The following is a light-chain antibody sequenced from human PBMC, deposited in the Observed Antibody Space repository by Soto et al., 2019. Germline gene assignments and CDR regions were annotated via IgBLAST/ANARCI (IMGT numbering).Light chain of an antibody. CDR2: GAF. J-gene: IGKJ1*01. CDR1: QSIRYY. CDR3: QHHNSYSQT. Sequence: IQLTQSPPTLSASVGDRVTITCRASQSIRYYLAWYQQMPGKAPKLLIYGAFSLQSGVPSRFSGSGSGTKFTLTISSLQPDDFATYFCQHHNSYSQTFGQGTKV. V-gene: IGKV1-5*01.